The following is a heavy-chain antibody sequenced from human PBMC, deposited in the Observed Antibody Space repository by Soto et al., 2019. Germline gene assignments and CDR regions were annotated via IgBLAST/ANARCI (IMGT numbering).Heavy chain of an antibody. J-gene: IGHJ4*02. CDR3: AKNKGSHMDVAVAGRYFDY. CDR1: GFTFSSYA. D-gene: IGHD6-19*01. V-gene: IGHV3-23*01. Sequence: EVQLLESGGGLVQPGGSLRLSCAASGFTFSSYAMSWVRQAPGKGLEWVSAISGSGGSTYYADSVKGRFTISRDNSKNTLYLQMNSLRAEDTAVYYCAKNKGSHMDVAVAGRYFDYWGQGTLVTVSS. CDR2: ISGSGGST.